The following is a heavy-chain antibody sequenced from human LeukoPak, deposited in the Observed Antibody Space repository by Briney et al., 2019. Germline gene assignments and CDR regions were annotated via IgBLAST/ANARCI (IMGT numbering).Heavy chain of an antibody. V-gene: IGHV3-48*03. CDR2: ISPSGTVI. CDR3: ARAGCYMDL. CDR1: GFTFSNYE. Sequence: GGSLRLSCAASGFTFSNYEISWVRQAPGKRLEWLSYISPSGTVIYYADSVKGRFTISRDKAKNSLYLQMNSLRAEDTAVYYCARAGCYMDLWCKGRTVTVSS. J-gene: IGHJ6*03.